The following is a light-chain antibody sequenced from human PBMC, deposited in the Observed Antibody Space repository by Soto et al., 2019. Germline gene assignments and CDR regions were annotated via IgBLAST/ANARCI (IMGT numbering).Light chain of an antibody. Sequence: QSVMTQPASVSGSPVQSITISCTGTASDIGNYNWVSWYQQHPGKASKVLIYQVTSRPSGDSNRLSGSKSANTASLTISGLHAADEPHYYCHSYAAYSTLWVFSGGTKVTAL. CDR2: QVT. CDR3: HSYAAYSTLWV. CDR1: ASDIGNYNW. J-gene: IGLJ3*02. V-gene: IGLV2-14*01.